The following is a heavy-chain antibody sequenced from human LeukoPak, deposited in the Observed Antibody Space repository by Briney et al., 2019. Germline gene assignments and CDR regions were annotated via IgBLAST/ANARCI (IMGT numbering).Heavy chain of an antibody. CDR3: ARDIAAEGNWFDP. CDR1: GGSISSYY. D-gene: IGHD6-13*01. Sequence: SETLSLTCTVSGGSISSYYWSWIRQPPGKGLEWIGYIYYSGSTNYNPSLKSRVTISVDTSKNQFSLKLSSVTAADTAVYYCARDIAAEGNWFDPWGQGTLVTVSS. V-gene: IGHV4-59*01. J-gene: IGHJ5*02. CDR2: IYYSGST.